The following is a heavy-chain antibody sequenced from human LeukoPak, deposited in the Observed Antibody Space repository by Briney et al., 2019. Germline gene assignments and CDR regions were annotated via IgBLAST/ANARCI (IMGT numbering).Heavy chain of an antibody. CDR2: IWYDGSNK. Sequence: GGSLRLSCAGSGFTFSNFVIHWVRQAPGKGLEWVALIWYDGSNKYYADSVKGRFTIPRDNSKNTLYLQMDSLRAEDTAVYYCARGSGSYNGNLDYWGQGTLVTVSS. CDR3: ARGSGSYNGNLDY. V-gene: IGHV3-33*01. CDR1: GFTFSNFV. J-gene: IGHJ4*02. D-gene: IGHD3-10*01.